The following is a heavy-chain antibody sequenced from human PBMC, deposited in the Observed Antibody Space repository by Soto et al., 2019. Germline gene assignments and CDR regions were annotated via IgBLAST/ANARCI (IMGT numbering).Heavy chain of an antibody. D-gene: IGHD3-22*01. CDR3: AIKYFYDSTGFH. CDR1: GYIFTNYW. CDR2: IDPSDSHT. Sequence: GESLKISCKGSGYIFTNYWITWVRQMPGKGLEWMGRIDPSDSHTNYSPSFQGHVTMSADKSISTAYLQWSSLKASDTAMYYCAIKYFYDSTGFHWGPGTLVTVSS. J-gene: IGHJ4*02. V-gene: IGHV5-10-1*01.